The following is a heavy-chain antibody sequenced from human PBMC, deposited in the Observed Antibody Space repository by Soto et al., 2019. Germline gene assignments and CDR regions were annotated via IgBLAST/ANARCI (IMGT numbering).Heavy chain of an antibody. D-gene: IGHD6-13*01. CDR3: AKDLTRGYSSSWFDFDY. CDR2: ISYDGSNK. Sequence: VQLVESGGGLAQPGGSLRLSCVASGFTFTTYWMSWVRQAPGKGLEWVAVISYDGSNKYYADSVKGRFTISRDNSKNTLYLQMNSLRAEDTAVYYCAKDLTRGYSSSWFDFDYWGQGTLVTVSS. J-gene: IGHJ4*02. CDR1: GFTFTTYW. V-gene: IGHV3-30*18.